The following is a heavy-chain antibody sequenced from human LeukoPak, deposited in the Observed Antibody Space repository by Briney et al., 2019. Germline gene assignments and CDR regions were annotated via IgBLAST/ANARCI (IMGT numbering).Heavy chain of an antibody. Sequence: ASVKVSCKASGYTFTGYYMHWVRQAPGQGLEWMGWINPNSGNTGYAQKFQGRVTMTRNTSISTAYMELSSLRSEDTAVYYCARGRGSGSFNWFDPWGQGTLVTVSS. V-gene: IGHV1-8*02. CDR1: GYTFTGYY. D-gene: IGHD1-26*01. J-gene: IGHJ5*02. CDR2: INPNSGNT. CDR3: ARGRGSGSFNWFDP.